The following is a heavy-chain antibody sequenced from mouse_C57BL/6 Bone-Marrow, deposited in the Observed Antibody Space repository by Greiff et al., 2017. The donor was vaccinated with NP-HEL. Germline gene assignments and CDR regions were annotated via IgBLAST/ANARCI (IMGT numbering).Heavy chain of an antibody. CDR3: TYSNYYYAMDY. CDR1: GYTFTSYW. J-gene: IGHJ4*01. D-gene: IGHD2-5*01. Sequence: VQLQQSGTVLARPGASVKMSCKTSGYTFTSYWMYWVKQRPGKGLEWLGAIFPGNSDTSYKQKFKGKAKLTAVTSASTAYMELSILTNEDSAVYYCTYSNYYYAMDYWVQGTSVTVSS. CDR2: IFPGNSDT. V-gene: IGHV1-5*01.